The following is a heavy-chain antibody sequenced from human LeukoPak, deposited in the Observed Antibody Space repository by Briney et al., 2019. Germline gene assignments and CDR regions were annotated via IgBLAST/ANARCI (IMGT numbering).Heavy chain of an antibody. V-gene: IGHV4-31*03. CDR1: GGPISSGGYY. D-gene: IGHD5-18*01. CDR2: IYYSGST. J-gene: IGHJ4*02. CDR3: ARVYSYGSSVVDY. Sequence: SETLSLTCTVSGGPISSGGYYWSWIRQHPGKGLEWIGYIYYSGSTYYNPSLKSRVTISVDTSKNQFSLKLSSVTAADTAVYYCARVYSYGSSVVDYWGQGTLVTVSS.